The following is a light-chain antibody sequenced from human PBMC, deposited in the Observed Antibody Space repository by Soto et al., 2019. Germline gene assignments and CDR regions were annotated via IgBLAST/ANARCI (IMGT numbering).Light chain of an antibody. V-gene: IGKV3-20*01. J-gene: IGKJ3*01. CDR3: QQYSSSPPEFT. Sequence: ESVLTQSPGTLSLSPGERATLSCRASQSVSSSYLAWYQQRPGQAPRLLILGASYRATGIPDRFSGSGSGTDFTRTISRLEPEDFAVYYCQQYSSSPPEFTFGPGTKVDSK. CDR1: QSVSSSY. CDR2: GAS.